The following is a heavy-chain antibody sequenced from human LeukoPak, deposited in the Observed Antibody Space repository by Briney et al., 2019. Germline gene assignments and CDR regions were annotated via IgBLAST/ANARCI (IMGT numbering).Heavy chain of an antibody. J-gene: IGHJ4*02. CDR2: ISYDGSNK. V-gene: IGHV3-30*03. Sequence: PGRSLRLSCAASGFTFSSYGMHWVRQAPGKGLEWVAVISYDGSNKYYADSVKGRFTISRDNSKNTLYLQMNSLRAEDTAVYYCARRRFDYWGQGTLVTVPS. CDR1: GFTFSSYG. CDR3: ARRRFDY.